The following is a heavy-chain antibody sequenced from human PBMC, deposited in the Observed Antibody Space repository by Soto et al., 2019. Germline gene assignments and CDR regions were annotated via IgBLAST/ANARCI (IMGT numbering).Heavy chain of an antibody. V-gene: IGHV3-23*01. J-gene: IGHJ4*02. CDR2: ISGSGGST. CDR3: AKDQGSSWYEIDY. CDR1: GFTFSNYA. Sequence: VQLLESGGGLVQPGGSLRLSCAASGFTFSNYAVTWVRQAPGKGLEWVSTISGSGGSTYYADSVKRRFTIPRDNSKNTLYLQMNSLRAEDTAVYYCAKDQGSSWYEIDYWGQGTLVTVSS. D-gene: IGHD6-13*01.